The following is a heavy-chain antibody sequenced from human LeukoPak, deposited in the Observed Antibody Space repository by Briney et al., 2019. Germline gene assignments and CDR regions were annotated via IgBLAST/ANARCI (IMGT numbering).Heavy chain of an antibody. Sequence: ASVKVSCKTSGYTFTDYYMHWVRQAPGQGLEWMGWINPNSGGTNYAQKFQGRVTMTRDTSISTAYMELSRLRSDDTAVYYCARGVGNYYDSSGNDYWGQGTLVTVSS. CDR1: GYTFTDYY. CDR3: ARGVGNYYDSSGNDY. D-gene: IGHD3-22*01. V-gene: IGHV1-2*02. J-gene: IGHJ4*02. CDR2: INPNSGGT.